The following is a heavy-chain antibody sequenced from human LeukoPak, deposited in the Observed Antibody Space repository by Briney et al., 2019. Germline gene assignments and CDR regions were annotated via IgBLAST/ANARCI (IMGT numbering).Heavy chain of an antibody. CDR1: GYTFTSYG. J-gene: IGHJ3*02. V-gene: IGHV1-18*01. CDR3: AKDGPEHSSGHMNAFYI. D-gene: IGHD6-19*01. CDR2: VSAYNGKT. Sequence: AAVKVSCKASGYTFTSYGISWVRQAPGQGVEGMGWVSAYNGKTNFEQKLQGRVTMTTDTSPSTAYMELRSLSSYDTAVYYCAKDGPEHSSGHMNAFYIWGQGTMVPVSS.